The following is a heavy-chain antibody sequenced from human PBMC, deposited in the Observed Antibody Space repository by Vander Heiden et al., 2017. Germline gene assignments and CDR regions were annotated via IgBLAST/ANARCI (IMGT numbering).Heavy chain of an antibody. CDR2: ISSSSSYI. D-gene: IGHD2-2*01. CDR3: ARDGDIVVVPAADYYYYYGMDV. J-gene: IGHJ6*02. CDR1: GFTFSSYS. V-gene: IGHV3-21*01. Sequence: EVQLVESGGGLVKPGGSLRLSCAASGFTFSSYSMHWVRQAPGKGLEWVSSISSSSSYIYYADSVKGRFTISRDNAKNSLYLQMNSLRAEDTAVYYCARDGDIVVVPAADYYYYYGMDVWGQGTTVTVSS.